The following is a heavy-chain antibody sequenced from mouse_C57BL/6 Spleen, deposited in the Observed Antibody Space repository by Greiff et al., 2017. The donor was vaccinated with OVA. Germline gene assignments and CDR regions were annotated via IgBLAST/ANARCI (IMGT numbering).Heavy chain of an antibody. J-gene: IGHJ4*01. CDR1: GYTFTSYG. D-gene: IGHD2-4*01. V-gene: IGHV1-81*01. CDR2: IYPRSGNT. CDR3: APYDYDYAMDY. Sequence: QVQLKESGAELARPGASVKLSCKASGYTFTSYGISWVKQRTGQGLEWIGEIYPRSGNTYYNEKFKGKATLTADKSSSTAYMELRSLTSEDSAVYFCAPYDYDYAMDYWGQGTSVTVSS.